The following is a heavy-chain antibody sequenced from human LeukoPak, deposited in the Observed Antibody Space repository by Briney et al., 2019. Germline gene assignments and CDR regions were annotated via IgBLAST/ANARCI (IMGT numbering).Heavy chain of an antibody. V-gene: IGHV1-3*01. D-gene: IGHD3-3*01. J-gene: IGHJ6*02. CDR3: ARVSIFDFGMDV. CDR2: INAGNGNT. CDR1: GYTFTSYA. Sequence: ASVKVSCKASGYTFTSYAMNWVRQAPGQRLEWMGWINAGNGNTKYSQKFQGRVTITRDTSASTAYMELSSLRSEDTAVYYCARVSIFDFGMDVWGQGTTVTVSS.